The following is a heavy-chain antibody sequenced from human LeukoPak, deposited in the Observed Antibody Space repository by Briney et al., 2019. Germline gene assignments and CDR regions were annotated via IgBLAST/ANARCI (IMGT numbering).Heavy chain of an antibody. Sequence: PGKSLRLSCAASGFTFSSYGMHWVRQAPGKGLEWVAVIWYDGSNKYYANSVKGRFTISRDNSKNTLYLQMNSLRAEDTAVYYCARDRNGNYGRCGFDYWGQGTLVTVSS. CDR1: GFTFSSYG. D-gene: IGHD4-17*01. CDR3: ARDRNGNYGRCGFDY. V-gene: IGHV3-33*01. CDR2: IWYDGSNK. J-gene: IGHJ4*02.